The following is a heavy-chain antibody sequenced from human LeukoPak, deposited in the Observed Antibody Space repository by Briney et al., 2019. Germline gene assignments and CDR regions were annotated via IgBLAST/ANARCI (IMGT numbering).Heavy chain of an antibody. D-gene: IGHD3-3*01. CDR2: ISSSSSYI. J-gene: IGHJ6*02. CDR1: RFTFSSYS. Sequence: GGSLRLSCAASRFTFSSYSMNWVRQAPGKGLEWVSSISSSSSYIYYADSVKGRFTISRDNAKNSLYLQMNSLRAEDTAVYYCARGPDYDFWSGYYHYYYYYGMDVWGQGTTVTVSS. V-gene: IGHV3-21*01. CDR3: ARGPDYDFWSGYYHYYYYYGMDV.